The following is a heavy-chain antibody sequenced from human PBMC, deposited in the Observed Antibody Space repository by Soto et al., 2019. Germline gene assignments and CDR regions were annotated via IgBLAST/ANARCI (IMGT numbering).Heavy chain of an antibody. J-gene: IGHJ6*02. CDR2: IIPIFGTA. Sequence: SVKFSCKASGGTFSSYAISWVGQAPGQGLEWRGGIIPIFGTANYAQKFQGRVTITADASTSTAYMELSSLRSDDTAVYYCARDSTVATIGYYYYGMDVWGQGTTVTVSS. V-gene: IGHV1-69*13. D-gene: IGHD5-12*01. CDR3: ARDSTVATIGYYYYGMDV. CDR1: GGTFSSYA.